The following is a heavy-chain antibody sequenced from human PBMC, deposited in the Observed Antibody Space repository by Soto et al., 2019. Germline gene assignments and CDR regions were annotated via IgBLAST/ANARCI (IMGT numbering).Heavy chain of an antibody. CDR1: GFTFSSYA. V-gene: IGHV3-23*01. J-gene: IGHJ4*01. Sequence: EVQLLESGGGLVQPGGSLRLSCAASGFTFSSYAMNWVRQAPGKGLEWVSVISGSGGSTYYADSVKGRFTISRDNSKNTLYLQMNSLRGEDTAVYYCASRSSGWYLDYWGHGTLVTVSS. D-gene: IGHD6-19*01. CDR3: ASRSSGWYLDY. CDR2: ISGSGGST.